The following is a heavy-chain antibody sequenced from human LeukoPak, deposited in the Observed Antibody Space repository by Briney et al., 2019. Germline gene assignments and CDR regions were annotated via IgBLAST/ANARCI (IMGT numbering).Heavy chain of an antibody. V-gene: IGHV3-7*01. Sequence: PGGSLRLSCAASGFTFSGYWMTWVRQAPGKGLEWVANIMQDGSVEYYVDSVMGRFTISRDNAKNSLYLQMNSLRVEDTAVYYCGVLGGYWGQGTLVTVSS. CDR1: GFTFSGYW. D-gene: IGHD6-6*01. CDR2: IMQDGSVE. CDR3: GVLGGY. J-gene: IGHJ4*02.